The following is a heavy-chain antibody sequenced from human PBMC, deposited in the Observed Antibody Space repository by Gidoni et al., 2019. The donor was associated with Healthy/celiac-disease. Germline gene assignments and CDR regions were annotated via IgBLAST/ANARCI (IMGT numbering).Heavy chain of an antibody. D-gene: IGHD6-13*01. J-gene: IGHJ5*02. CDR2: INHSGST. V-gene: IGHV4-34*01. CDR1: GGSFSGYY. CDR3: ARDPSIAAAA. Sequence: QVQLQQWGAGLLKPSETLSLTCAVYGGSFSGYYWSWIRQPPGKGLEWIGEINHSGSTNYNPSLKSRVTISVDTSKNQFSLKLSSVTAADTAVYYCARDPSIAAAAWGQGTLVTVSS.